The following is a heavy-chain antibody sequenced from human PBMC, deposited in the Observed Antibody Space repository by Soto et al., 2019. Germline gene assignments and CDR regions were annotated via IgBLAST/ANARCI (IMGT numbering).Heavy chain of an antibody. V-gene: IGHV5-51*01. CDR1: GYSFTSYW. CDR3: ARHRPMVRRGMDV. J-gene: IGHJ6*04. D-gene: IGHD3-10*01. Sequence: GESLKISCKGSGYSFTSYWIGWVRQMPGKGLEWMGIIYPGDSDTRYSPSFQGQVTISADKSISTAYLQWSSLKASETAMYYRARHRPMVRRGMDVWGKGTTPNVSS. CDR2: IYPGDSDT.